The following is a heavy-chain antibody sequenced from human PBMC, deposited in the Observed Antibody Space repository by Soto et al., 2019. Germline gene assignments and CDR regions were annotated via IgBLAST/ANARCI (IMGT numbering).Heavy chain of an antibody. D-gene: IGHD6-13*01. J-gene: IGHJ6*02. CDR2: IWYDGSNK. CDR3: ARGSRIAAAGPRGERYYYYGMDV. CDR1: GFTFSSYG. Sequence: QVQLVESGGGVVQPGRSLRLSCAASGFTFSSYGMHWVRQAPGKGLEWVAVIWYDGSNKYYADSVKGRFTISRDNSKNPLYLQMNSLRAEDTAVYYCARGSRIAAAGPRGERYYYYGMDVWGQGTTVTVSS. V-gene: IGHV3-33*01.